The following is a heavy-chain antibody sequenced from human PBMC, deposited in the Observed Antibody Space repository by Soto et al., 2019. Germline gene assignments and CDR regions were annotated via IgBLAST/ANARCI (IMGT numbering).Heavy chain of an antibody. CDR3: ARDAAPATYSGSYSAVYYFDY. J-gene: IGHJ4*02. Sequence: GGSLRLSCAASGFTFSSYAMHWVRQAPGKGLEYVSAISSNGGSTYYANSVKGRFTISRDNPKNTLYLQMGSLRAEDMAVYYCARDAAPATYSGSYSAVYYFDYWGQGTLVTVSS. V-gene: IGHV3-64*01. D-gene: IGHD1-26*01. CDR1: GFTFSSYA. CDR2: ISSNGGST.